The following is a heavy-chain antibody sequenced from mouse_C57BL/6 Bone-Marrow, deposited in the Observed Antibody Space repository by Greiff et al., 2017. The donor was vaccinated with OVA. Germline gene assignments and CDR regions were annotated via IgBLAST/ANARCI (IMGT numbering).Heavy chain of an antibody. V-gene: IGHV5-16*01. CDR2: INYDGSST. D-gene: IGHD1-1*01. CDR1: GFTFSDYY. Sequence: EVQVVESEGGLVQPGSSMKLSCTASGFTFSDYYMAWVRQVPEKGLEWVANINYDGSSTYYLDSLKSRFIISRDNAKNILYLQMSSLKSEDTATYYCARGGPHYYGSSSFDYWGQGTTLTVSS. J-gene: IGHJ2*01. CDR3: ARGGPHYYGSSSFDY.